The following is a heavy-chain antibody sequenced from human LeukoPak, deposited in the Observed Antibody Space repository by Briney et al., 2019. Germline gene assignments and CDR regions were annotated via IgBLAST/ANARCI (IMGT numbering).Heavy chain of an antibody. J-gene: IGHJ4*02. CDR2: RNPNSGNT. Sequence: GASVTVSCKASGYTFTRYDITWVRQATGHGLEWMGWRNPNSGNTGYAQKFQGRVTITRNTSISTAYMELSSLRSEDTAVYYCARGGSSWYYWGQATLVTVSS. D-gene: IGHD6-13*01. CDR3: ARGGSSWYY. V-gene: IGHV1-8*01. CDR1: GYTFTRYD.